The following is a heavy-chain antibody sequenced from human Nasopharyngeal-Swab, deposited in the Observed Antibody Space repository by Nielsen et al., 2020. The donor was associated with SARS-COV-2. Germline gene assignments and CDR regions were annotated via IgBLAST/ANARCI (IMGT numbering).Heavy chain of an antibody. CDR2: MSGTGDNT. CDR1: GFTFTSYA. CDR3: AKDSGAGFCDGGSCFPTNH. Sequence: GESLKISCAASGFTFTSYAMNWVRQAPGKGLEWVSGMSGTGDNTYYADSVKGRFTISRGSSKNTLYLQMNSLRAEDTAVYYCAKDSGAGFCDGGSCFPTNHWGQGTLVTVSS. V-gene: IGHV3-23*01. D-gene: IGHD2-15*01. J-gene: IGHJ5*02.